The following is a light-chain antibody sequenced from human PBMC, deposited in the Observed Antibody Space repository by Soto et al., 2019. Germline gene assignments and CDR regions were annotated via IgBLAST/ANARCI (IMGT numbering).Light chain of an antibody. CDR1: QTISTF. Sequence: DIQMTQSPSSLSSSVGDRVTITCRASQTISTFLNWYQQKPGTAPKLLIYAASTLQSGVPSRFSGSRSGTDFTLTISSLHPEDVATYYCQQTFSAPSITFGQGARLEIK. CDR3: QQTFSAPSIT. J-gene: IGKJ5*01. V-gene: IGKV1-39*01. CDR2: AAS.